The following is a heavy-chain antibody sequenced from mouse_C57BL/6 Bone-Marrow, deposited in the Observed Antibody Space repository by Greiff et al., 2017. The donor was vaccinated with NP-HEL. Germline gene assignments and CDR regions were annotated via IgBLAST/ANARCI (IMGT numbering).Heavy chain of an antibody. D-gene: IGHD1-1*01. CDR1: GFTFTDYE. J-gene: IGHJ4*01. Sequence: VQLQQSGAELVRPGASVTLSCKASGFTFTDYEMHWVKQTPVHGLEWIGAIDPETGGTAYNQKFKGKAILTADKSSSTAYMELRSLTPEDSAVYYCTSPFITTVVAFYAMDYWGQGTSVTVSS. CDR3: TSPFITTVVAFYAMDY. CDR2: IDPETGGT. V-gene: IGHV1-15*01.